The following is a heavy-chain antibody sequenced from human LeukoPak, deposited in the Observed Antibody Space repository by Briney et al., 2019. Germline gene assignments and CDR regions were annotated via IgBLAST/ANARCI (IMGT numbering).Heavy chain of an antibody. Sequence: PGGSLRLSCAASGFTFSSYSMNWVRQAPGKELEWGSSISTSSTYIYYADSVKGRFTISRDNAKNSLYLQMNSLRAEDTAVYYCARDPPFIIGTTFFDYWGQGTLVTVSS. V-gene: IGHV3-21*01. CDR3: ARDPPFIIGTTFFDY. J-gene: IGHJ4*02. CDR2: ISTSSTYI. CDR1: GFTFSSYS. D-gene: IGHD1-20*01.